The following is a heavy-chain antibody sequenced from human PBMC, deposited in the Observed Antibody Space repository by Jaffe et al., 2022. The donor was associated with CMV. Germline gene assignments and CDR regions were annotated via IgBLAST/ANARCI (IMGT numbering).Heavy chain of an antibody. D-gene: IGHD4-17*01. Sequence: EVQLVQSGAEVKKPGESLKISCKGSGYSFTSYWIGWVRQMPGKGLEWMGIIYPGDSDTRYSPSFQGQVTISADKSISTAYLQWSSLKASDTAMYYCARHNGGGPYGDYKDYYYYYYMDVWGKGTTVTVSS. J-gene: IGHJ6*03. CDR3: ARHNGGGPYGDYKDYYYYYYMDV. CDR2: IYPGDSDT. CDR1: GYSFTSYW. V-gene: IGHV5-51*01.